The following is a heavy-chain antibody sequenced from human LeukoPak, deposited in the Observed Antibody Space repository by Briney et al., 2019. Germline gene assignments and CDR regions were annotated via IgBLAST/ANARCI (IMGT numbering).Heavy chain of an antibody. Sequence: GGSLRLSCAASGFTFSSYAMHWVRQAPGKGLEWVAVISYDGSNKYYADSVKGRFTISRDNSKNTLYLQMNSLRAEDTAVYYCARGLEVRWELLRNPYYFDYWGQGTLVTVSS. CDR1: GFTFSSYA. D-gene: IGHD1-26*01. J-gene: IGHJ4*02. CDR2: ISYDGSNK. V-gene: IGHV3-30*04. CDR3: ARGLEVRWELLRNPYYFDY.